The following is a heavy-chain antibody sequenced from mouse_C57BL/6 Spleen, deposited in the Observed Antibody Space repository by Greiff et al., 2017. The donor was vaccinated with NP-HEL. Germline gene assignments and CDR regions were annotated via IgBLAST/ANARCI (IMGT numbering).Heavy chain of an antibody. Sequence: VQLQQSGSELARPGASVKLSCKASGYTFTSYGISWVKQRTGQGLEWTGEIYPRSVNTYYNEKFKGKSTLIADKSSGTSYMEIRTLTSVDAAVSFCATLGGATVVFDYWGQGTILTVTA. D-gene: IGHD1-1*01. CDR2: IYPRSVNT. CDR3: ATLGGATVVFDY. J-gene: IGHJ2*01. V-gene: IGHV1-81*01. CDR1: GYTFTSYG.